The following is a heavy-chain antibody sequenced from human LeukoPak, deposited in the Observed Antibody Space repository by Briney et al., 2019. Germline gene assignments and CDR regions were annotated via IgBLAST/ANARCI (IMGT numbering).Heavy chain of an antibody. D-gene: IGHD3-22*01. CDR1: GFTFSSYA. J-gene: IGHJ3*02. CDR3: AKVRGATYYYDSSGYWGSDAFDI. Sequence: PGGSLRLSCAASGFTFSSYAMSWVRQAPGKGLEWVSAISGSGGSTYYADSVKGRFTISRDNSKNTLYLQMNSLRAEDTAVYYCAKVRGATYYYDSSGYWGSDAFDIWGQGTMVTVSS. V-gene: IGHV3-23*01. CDR2: ISGSGGST.